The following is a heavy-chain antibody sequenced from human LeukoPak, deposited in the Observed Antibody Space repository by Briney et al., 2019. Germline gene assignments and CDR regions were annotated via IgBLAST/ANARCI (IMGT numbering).Heavy chain of an antibody. CDR2: IGYSGGSA. V-gene: IGHV3-23*01. Sequence: GGSLRLSCIVSGFTLSSYEMSWIRQAPGKGLEWVASIGYSGGSAYYADSVKGRFSISREDSKNTLYLQLNSLRAEDAAVYFCAKAPVTSCRGAYCYPFDYWGQGTLVTVSS. J-gene: IGHJ4*02. CDR3: AKAPVTSCRGAYCYPFDY. D-gene: IGHD2-21*01. CDR1: GFTLSSYE.